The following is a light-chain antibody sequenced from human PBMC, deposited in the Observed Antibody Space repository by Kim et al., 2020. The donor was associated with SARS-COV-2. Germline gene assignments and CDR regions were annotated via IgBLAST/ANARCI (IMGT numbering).Light chain of an antibody. CDR3: KSRDSSGKVV. Sequence: SSELTQDPAASVALGQTVRITCQGDSLRRYYASWYQQKPGQAPVLVIYGKNNRPSGIPDRFSGSSSGNTASLTITGAQAEEEADYYCKSRDSSGKVVFGGGTKLTVL. J-gene: IGLJ2*01. V-gene: IGLV3-19*01. CDR1: SLRRYY. CDR2: GKN.